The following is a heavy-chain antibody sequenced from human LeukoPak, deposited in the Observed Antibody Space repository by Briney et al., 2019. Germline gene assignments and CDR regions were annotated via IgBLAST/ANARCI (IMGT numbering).Heavy chain of an antibody. CDR3: AREFWSGFYYYYYGMDV. CDR2: ILKGGGIT. V-gene: IGHV3-23*01. J-gene: IGHJ6*02. CDR1: GFSFSTNA. Sequence: GGSLRLSCAVSGFSFSTNAMTWVRQAPGKGLEWVSSILKGGGITYFADSVKGRFTISRDNAKNTLYLQMNSLRAEDTAVYYCAREFWSGFYYYYYGMDVWGQGTTVTVSS. D-gene: IGHD3-3*01.